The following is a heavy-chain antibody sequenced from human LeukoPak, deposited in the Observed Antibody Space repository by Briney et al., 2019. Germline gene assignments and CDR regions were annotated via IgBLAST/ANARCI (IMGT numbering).Heavy chain of an antibody. V-gene: IGHV3-48*04. J-gene: IGHJ6*03. CDR2: ISRSSSTI. CDR1: GFTFSSYA. D-gene: IGHD3-10*01. CDR3: ARSGRGVDSFYFYMDV. Sequence: GGSLRLSCAASGFTFSSYAMSWVRQAPGKGLEWVSSISRSSSTIYYADSVKGRFTISRDNARNSLYLQMNSLRAEDTAVYYCARSGRGVDSFYFYMDVWGKGTTVTVSS.